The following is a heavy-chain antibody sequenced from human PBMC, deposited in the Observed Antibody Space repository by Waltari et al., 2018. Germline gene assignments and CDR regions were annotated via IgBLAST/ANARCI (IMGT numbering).Heavy chain of an antibody. D-gene: IGHD6-13*01. Sequence: HLLLQESGPGLVKPSETLSLTCSVSGASINTRSYYWGWVRQPPGKTLEWLGTISDVWPTSYHPALKSRGTIAGDTSKNQFSLKLTSVTAADAAVYYCSRPGSSTWTVFKQYYLDSWGHGTLVTVSS. V-gene: IGHV4-39*07. J-gene: IGHJ4*01. CDR2: ISDVWPT. CDR3: SRPGSSTWTVFKQYYLDS. CDR1: GASINTRSYY.